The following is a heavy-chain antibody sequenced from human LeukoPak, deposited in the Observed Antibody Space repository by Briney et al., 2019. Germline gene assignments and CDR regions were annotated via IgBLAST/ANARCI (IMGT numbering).Heavy chain of an antibody. D-gene: IGHD6-13*01. CDR2: MNPNSGNT. J-gene: IGHJ5*02. V-gene: IGHV1-8*03. CDR1: GYTFTTYD. CDR3: ARVRYSSSWYTNWFDP. Sequence: GASVKVSCTASGYTFTTYDINWVRQATGQGLEWMGWMNPNSGNTGYAQKFQGRVTITRNTSISTAYMELSSLRSEDTAVYYCARVRYSSSWYTNWFDPWGQGTLVTVSS.